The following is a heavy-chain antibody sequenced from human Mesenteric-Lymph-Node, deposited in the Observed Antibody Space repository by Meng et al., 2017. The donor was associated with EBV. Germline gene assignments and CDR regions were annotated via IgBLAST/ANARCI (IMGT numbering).Heavy chain of an antibody. CDR2: SIHTGNT. V-gene: IGHV4-30-2*01. D-gene: IGHD2-2*01. J-gene: IGHJ5*02. CDR3: ATEFTAKDFGVVPAARWSWFDP. Sequence: QLPGLGPGLAKPYPTLSLPCTVSGTSIGSGGSSWSWIRQPPGKGLEWIGYSIHTGNTFYNPSLQSRVTISLDRSKNQFSLNLSSVTAADTAVYFCATEFTAKDFGVVPAARWSWFDPWGQGTLVTVSS. CDR1: GTSIGSGGSS.